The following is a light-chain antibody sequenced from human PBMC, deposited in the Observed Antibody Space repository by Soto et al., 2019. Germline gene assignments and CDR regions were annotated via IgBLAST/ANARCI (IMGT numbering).Light chain of an antibody. J-gene: IGLJ3*02. V-gene: IGLV2-14*01. CDR1: SGDIGGYNY. Sequence: QSALTQPASVSGSPGQSITISCTGTSGDIGGYNYVSWYQQYPGKAPKLIISEVSNRPSGVSNRFSGSKSGNTASLTISGLQAEDEADYYCSSYASSTTPWVFGGGTKVTVL. CDR2: EVS. CDR3: SSYASSTTPWV.